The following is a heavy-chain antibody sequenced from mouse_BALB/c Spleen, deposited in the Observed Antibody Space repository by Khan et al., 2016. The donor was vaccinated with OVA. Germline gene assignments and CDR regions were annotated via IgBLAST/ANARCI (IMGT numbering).Heavy chain of an antibody. CDR1: GYTFTSYV. V-gene: IGHV1S136*01. Sequence: VRLQQSGPELVKPGASVKMSCKASGYTFTSYVMHWVKQKPGQGLEWIGYINPYNDGTKYNEKFKGKATLTSDKSSSTAYMELSSLTSEDSAVYYGERRDYYGSSSFAYWGQGTLVTVSA. J-gene: IGHJ3*01. D-gene: IGHD1-1*01. CDR3: ERRDYYGSSSFAY. CDR2: INPYNDGT.